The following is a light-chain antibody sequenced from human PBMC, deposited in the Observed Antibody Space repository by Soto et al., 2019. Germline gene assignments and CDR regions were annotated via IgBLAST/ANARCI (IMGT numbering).Light chain of an antibody. CDR1: SSNIGAGYD. CDR2: GNS. V-gene: IGLV1-40*01. J-gene: IGLJ1*01. Sequence: QSVLTQPPSVSGAPGQRVTISCTGSSSNIGAGYDVHWYQQLPGTAPKLLIYGNSNRPSGVPDRFSGSKSGTSASLAITGLQADDEADYCCQSYDRSLGYVFGTGTKVTVL. CDR3: QSYDRSLGYV.